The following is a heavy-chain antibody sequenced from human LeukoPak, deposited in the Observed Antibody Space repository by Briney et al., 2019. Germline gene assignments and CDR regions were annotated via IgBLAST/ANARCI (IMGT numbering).Heavy chain of an antibody. D-gene: IGHD4-23*01. J-gene: IGHJ6*02. Sequence: PSETLSLTCTVSAGSISYYYWSWIRQPAGKGLEWIGRIYVGGSTNYSPSLKSRVSMSLDKSKNQLSLKLISVSAADTAVYYGARWHMNSQDVWGRGTAVTVS. CDR2: IYVGGST. V-gene: IGHV4-4*07. CDR1: AGSISYYY. CDR3: ARWHMNSQDV.